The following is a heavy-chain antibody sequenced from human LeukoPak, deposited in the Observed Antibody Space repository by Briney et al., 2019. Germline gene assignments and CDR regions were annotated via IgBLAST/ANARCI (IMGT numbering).Heavy chain of an antibody. D-gene: IGHD3-10*02. J-gene: IGHJ6*04. Sequence: GGSLRLSCAASGFTFNDYHMSWIRQAPGKGLEWVSYISGSGATIHYSDSVKGRFTISRDNAKNSLYLQMNSLRAEDTAVYYCAELGITMIGGVWGKGTTVTISS. CDR1: GFTFNDYH. CDR3: AELGITMIGGV. V-gene: IGHV3-11*04. CDR2: ISGSGATI.